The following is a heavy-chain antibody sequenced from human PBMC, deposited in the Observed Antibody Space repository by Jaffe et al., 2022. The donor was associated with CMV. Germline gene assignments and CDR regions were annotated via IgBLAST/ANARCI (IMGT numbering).Heavy chain of an antibody. V-gene: IGHV3-48*03. CDR1: GFTFSSHE. CDR3: ASGIYFQQ. J-gene: IGHJ1*01. Sequence: EMHLVESGGGLVQPGGSLRLSCVASGFTFSSHEMNWVRQAPGKGLEWISNISYSGLSTHSAESVKGRFTTSRDNAKNSLYLQMDNVRVEDTAVYYCASGIYFQQWGQGTLVTVSS. CDR2: ISYSGLST.